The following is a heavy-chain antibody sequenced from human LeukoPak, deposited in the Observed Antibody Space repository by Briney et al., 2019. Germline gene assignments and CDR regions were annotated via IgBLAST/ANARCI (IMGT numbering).Heavy chain of an antibody. V-gene: IGHV3-73*01. J-gene: IGHJ2*01. CDR1: GFTFSGSA. CDR2: IRSKANSYAT. D-gene: IGHD3-3*01. CDR3: ARVPTKVGVVIQNWYFDL. Sequence: GGSLRLSCAASGFTFSGSAMHWVRQASGKGLEWVGRIRSKANSYATAYAASVKGRFTISRDDSKNTAYLQMNSLKTEDTAVYYCARVPTKVGVVIQNWYFDLWGRGTLVTVSS.